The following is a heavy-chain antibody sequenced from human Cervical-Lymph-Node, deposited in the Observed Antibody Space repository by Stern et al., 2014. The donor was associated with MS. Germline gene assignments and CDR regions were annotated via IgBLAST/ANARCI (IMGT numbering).Heavy chain of an antibody. CDR3: AQAIENHLVYDFFDI. CDR2: IIPILGPA. V-gene: IGHV1-69*01. J-gene: IGHJ3*02. D-gene: IGHD2-2*02. Sequence: VQLVESGAEVKKPGSSVKVSCKTSGGTLNKYAISWVRQAPGQGLEWMGGIIPILGPANSGQKVQGRVTITADESTTTAYMELSSLTSEDTAIYYCAQAIENHLVYDFFDIWGQGTMVTVSS. CDR1: GGTLNKYA.